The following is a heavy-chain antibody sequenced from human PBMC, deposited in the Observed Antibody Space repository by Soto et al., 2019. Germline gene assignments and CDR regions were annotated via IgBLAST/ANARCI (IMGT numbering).Heavy chain of an antibody. CDR3: AKGSDSVVLGWDDGIDI. V-gene: IGHV3-23*01. J-gene: IGHJ3*02. Sequence: EVQLLESGGGLAQPGGSLRLSCAASGFTFSSYSMNWVRQAPGKGLEWVSIISGSGGVTSYADSVKGRFTISRDHSKKTIFLQMKSLGDEDAAVYYGAKGSDSVVLGWDDGIDIWGKGPKAAAS. CDR1: GFTFSSYS. D-gene: IGHD1-26*01. CDR2: ISGSGGVT.